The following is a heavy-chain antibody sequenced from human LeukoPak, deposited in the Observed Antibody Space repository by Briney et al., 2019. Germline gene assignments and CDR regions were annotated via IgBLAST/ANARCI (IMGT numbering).Heavy chain of an antibody. D-gene: IGHD3-22*01. Sequence: GSLRLSCAPSGVTFSSYSMNWVRQAPGKGLEWVSYISTSSSYIYYADSVKGGFTISRENDKKSLYLQMNSLRAEDTAVYYCARDDGAYYDSSGFDYWGQGTLVTVSS. CDR3: ARDDGAYYDSSGFDY. CDR2: ISTSSSYI. V-gene: IGHV3-21*01. J-gene: IGHJ4*02. CDR1: GVTFSSYS.